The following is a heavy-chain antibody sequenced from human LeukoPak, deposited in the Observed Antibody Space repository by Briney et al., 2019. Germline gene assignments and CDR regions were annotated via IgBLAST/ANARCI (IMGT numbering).Heavy chain of an antibody. J-gene: IGHJ4*02. V-gene: IGHV6-1*01. CDR1: GDSVSSTSAG. D-gene: IGHD6-19*01. Sequence: SQTLSLTCDISGDSVSSTSAGWSWIRQSPSRGLEWLGRIYYRSKWYNDYAVSVGSRVSINPDTSKNQFSLQLNSVTPEDTAVYYCARELGSGWYYSDYWGQGTLVTVSS. CDR2: IYYRSKWYN. CDR3: ARELGSGWYYSDY.